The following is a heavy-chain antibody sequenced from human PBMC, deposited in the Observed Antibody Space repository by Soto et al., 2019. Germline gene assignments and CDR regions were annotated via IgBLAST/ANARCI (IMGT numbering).Heavy chain of an antibody. CDR1: VFSVDTTYC. D-gene: IGHD2-15*01. J-gene: IGHJ4*01. V-gene: IGHV1-2*02. CDR2: INPNSGDT. CDR3: GSPRSGPSPDVGH. Sequence: ASVKVSCKASVFSVDTTYCIHWVRRAPGQGLEWMGSINPNSGDTNYTQNFQGRVTMTRDTSISTAYMEVSSLTSDDTAVYYCGSPRSGPSPDVGHWGHGTVVTVSS.